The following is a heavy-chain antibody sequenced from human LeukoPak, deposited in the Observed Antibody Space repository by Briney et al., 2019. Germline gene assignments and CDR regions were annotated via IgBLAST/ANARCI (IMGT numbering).Heavy chain of an antibody. Sequence: GGSLRLSCAASGFTFDDYGMSWVRQAPGKGLDWVSVINWNGDSTGYADSMKGRFTISRDNAKNSLYLQMNSLRAEDTALYYCARASHYDSSGYYFGYWGQGTLVTVSS. CDR3: ARASHYDSSGYYFGY. D-gene: IGHD3-22*01. CDR2: INWNGDST. J-gene: IGHJ4*02. CDR1: GFTFDDYG. V-gene: IGHV3-20*04.